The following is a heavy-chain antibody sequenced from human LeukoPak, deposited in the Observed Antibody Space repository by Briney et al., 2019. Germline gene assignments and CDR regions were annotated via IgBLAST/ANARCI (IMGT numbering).Heavy chain of an antibody. CDR2: IIPIFGTA. CDR1: GYTFTGYY. Sequence: SVKVSCKASGYTFTGYYMHWVRQAPGQGLEWMGGIIPIFGTANYAQKFQGRVTITADESTSTAYMELSSLRSEDTAVYYCARGYRNYYYYGMDVWGQGTTVTVSS. J-gene: IGHJ6*02. V-gene: IGHV1-69*13. D-gene: IGHD1-26*01. CDR3: ARGYRNYYYYGMDV.